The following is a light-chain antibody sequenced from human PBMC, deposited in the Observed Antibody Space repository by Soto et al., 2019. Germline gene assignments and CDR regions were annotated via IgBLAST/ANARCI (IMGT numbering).Light chain of an antibody. Sequence: DVKMSKSPSSLSASVGDRVTITCQASQDINNYLNWYQQKPGKAPKLLIFAASSLQSGVPSRFSGSRSGPDFTLTISSLQPEDFAVYYCQQYNNWPPGFGGGTKV. J-gene: IGKJ4*01. V-gene: IGKV1-39*01. CDR1: QDINNY. CDR3: QQYNNWPPG. CDR2: AAS.